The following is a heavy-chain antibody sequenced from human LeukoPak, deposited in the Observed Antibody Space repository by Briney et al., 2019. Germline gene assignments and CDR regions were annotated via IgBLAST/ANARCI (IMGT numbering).Heavy chain of an antibody. CDR1: GLTFSSYS. CDR3: VRDIAAGGH. J-gene: IGHJ4*02. V-gene: IGHV3-21*01. D-gene: IGHD6-13*01. Sequence: PGGSLRLSCAASGLTFSSYSMNWVRQAPGKGLEWVSSMSSDSNYIYYADSVKGRFTISRDNAKNSLYLQMNSLRAGDTAVYYCVRDIAAGGHWGQGTLVTVSS. CDR2: MSSDSNYI.